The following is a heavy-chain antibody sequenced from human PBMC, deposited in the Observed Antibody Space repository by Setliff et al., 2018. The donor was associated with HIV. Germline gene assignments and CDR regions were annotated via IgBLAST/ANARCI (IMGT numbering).Heavy chain of an antibody. J-gene: IGHJ3*02. CDR3: IQSQHLQYQMAAFDI. D-gene: IGHD1-1*01. CDR1: GFTFSSYA. Sequence: PGGSLRLSCAVSGFTFSSYAMNWVRQAPGKGLEWVSGISGSGGHTYYAESVKGRFTISRDKSKNTLYLQMNSLRAEDTAVYYCIQSQHLQYQMAAFDIWGQGTKVTVSS. V-gene: IGHV3-23*01. CDR2: ISGSGGHT.